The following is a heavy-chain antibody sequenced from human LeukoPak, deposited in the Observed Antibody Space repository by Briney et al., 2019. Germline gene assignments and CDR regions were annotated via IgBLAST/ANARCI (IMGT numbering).Heavy chain of an antibody. V-gene: IGHV1-2*02. CDR1: GYTFTDYY. J-gene: IGHJ5*02. D-gene: IGHD3-22*01. CDR3: ARGLGRSGFYSKHWLDP. Sequence: ASVKVSCKPSGYTFTDYYLHWLRQAPGQGLEWVGWIDPNNGATKYAQKFQGTVTLTRDTSIRTAFLEVSSLRFDDTAVYFCARGLGRSGFYSKHWLDPWGQGTLVTVSS. CDR2: IDPNNGAT.